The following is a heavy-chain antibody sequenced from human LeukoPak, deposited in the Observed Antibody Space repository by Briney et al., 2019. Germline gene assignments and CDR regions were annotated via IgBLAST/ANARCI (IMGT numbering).Heavy chain of an antibody. J-gene: IGHJ4*02. Sequence: GGSLRLSCAASGFTFSSYWMTWVRQAPGKGLEWVAFIRYDGSNKYYADSVKGRFTISRDNSKNTLYLQMNSLRAEDTAVYYCARDRSVITMVRGVILDYWGQGTLVTVSS. CDR3: ARDRSVITMVRGVILDY. CDR2: IRYDGSNK. D-gene: IGHD3-10*01. CDR1: GFTFSSYW. V-gene: IGHV3-30*02.